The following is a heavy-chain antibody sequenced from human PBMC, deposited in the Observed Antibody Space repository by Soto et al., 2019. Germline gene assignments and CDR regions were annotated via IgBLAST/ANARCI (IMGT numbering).Heavy chain of an antibody. J-gene: IGHJ6*03. CDR1: GLTFNSYA. V-gene: IGHV3-23*01. CDR3: AATAGSFYNRLWHYYMDV. Sequence: EVQLLESGGGLVQPGGSLRLSCAASGLTFNSYAMSWVRQAPGKGLEWVSGIRGSGGTTWYADSVKGRFTISRDNSKNTLYLQMNSLRAEDTAVYYCAATAGSFYNRLWHYYMDVWGKGTTVTVSS. CDR2: IRGSGGTT. D-gene: IGHD3-10*01.